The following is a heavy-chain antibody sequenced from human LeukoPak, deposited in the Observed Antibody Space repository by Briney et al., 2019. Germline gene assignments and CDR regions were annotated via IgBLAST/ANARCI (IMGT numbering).Heavy chain of an antibody. J-gene: IGHJ3*02. CDR2: IYHSGST. V-gene: IGHV4-4*02. Sequence: PSETLSLTCAVSGGSISSSNWWSWVRQPPGKGLEWIGEIYHSGSTNYDPSLKSRVTISVDKSKNQFSLKLSSVTAADTAVYYCARDRGDSSGWYFHDAFDIWGQGTMVTVSS. CDR1: GGSISSSNW. D-gene: IGHD6-19*01. CDR3: ARDRGDSSGWYFHDAFDI.